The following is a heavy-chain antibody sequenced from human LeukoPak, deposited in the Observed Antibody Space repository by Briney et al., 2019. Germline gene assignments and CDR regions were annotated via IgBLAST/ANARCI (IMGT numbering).Heavy chain of an antibody. Sequence: PSETLSLTCTVSGDSISSYYWRWIRQPPGKGLEWIGYIYYSGSTNYNPSLKSRVTISVDTSKNQFSLKLRSVTAADTAVYYCARRTHCGGDCYTFDYWGQGTLVTVSS. CDR2: IYYSGST. CDR1: GDSISSYY. CDR3: ARRTHCGGDCYTFDY. V-gene: IGHV4-59*01. D-gene: IGHD2-21*02. J-gene: IGHJ4*02.